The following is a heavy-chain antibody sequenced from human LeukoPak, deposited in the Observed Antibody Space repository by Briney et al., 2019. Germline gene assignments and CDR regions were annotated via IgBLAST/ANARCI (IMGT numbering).Heavy chain of an antibody. CDR3: ARDPPMYYYDEPGSRDAFDI. D-gene: IGHD3-22*01. CDR2: IWYDGSNK. Sequence: GRSLRLSCAASGFTFSRYGMHWVRQAPGKGLEWVAVIWYDGSNKYYAESVKGRFTISRDNSKNALHLQMNSLRAEDTAVYYCARDPPMYYYDEPGSRDAFDIWGQGTMVTVSS. V-gene: IGHV3-33*01. J-gene: IGHJ3*02. CDR1: GFTFSRYG.